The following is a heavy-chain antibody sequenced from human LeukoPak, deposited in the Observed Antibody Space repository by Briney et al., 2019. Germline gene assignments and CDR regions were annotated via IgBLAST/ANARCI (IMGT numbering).Heavy chain of an antibody. CDR1: GGSISSSNW. CDR2: IYHSGST. J-gene: IGHJ6*02. CDR3: ARDRNAYGMDV. Sequence: SETLSLTCAVSGGSISSSNWWSWVRQPPGKGLEWIGEIYHSGSTNYNPSLKSRVTISVDTSKNQFSLKLSSVTAADTAVYYCARDRNAYGMDVWGQGTTVTVSS. V-gene: IGHV4-4*02.